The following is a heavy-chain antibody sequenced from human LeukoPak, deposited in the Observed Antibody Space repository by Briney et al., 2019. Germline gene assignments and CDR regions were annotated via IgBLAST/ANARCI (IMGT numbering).Heavy chain of an antibody. CDR3: ASSCITMVRGDLDDAFDI. Sequence: ASVTVSFKSYGYTFTIYGISWVRQAPGQGLKQMGWISAYNSNTNYAQKLQGRVTMTTDTSTSTAYMELRSLRSDDTAVYYCASSCITMVRGDLDDAFDIWGQGTMVTVSS. D-gene: IGHD3-10*01. CDR1: GYTFTIYG. V-gene: IGHV1-18*01. CDR2: ISAYNSNT. J-gene: IGHJ3*02.